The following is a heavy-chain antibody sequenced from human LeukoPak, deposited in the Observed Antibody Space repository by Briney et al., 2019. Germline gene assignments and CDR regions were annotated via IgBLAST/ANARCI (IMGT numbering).Heavy chain of an antibody. J-gene: IGHJ4*02. V-gene: IGHV3-21*01. CDR2: ISSSSSYI. CDR1: GFTFSSYA. CDR3: ARSWGSRDLNDY. Sequence: PGGSLRLSCAASGFTFSSYAMSWVRQAPGKGLEWVSSISSSSSYIYYADSVKGRFTISRDNAKNSLYLQMNSLRAEDTAVYYCARSWGSRDLNDYWGQGTLVTVSS. D-gene: IGHD3-16*01.